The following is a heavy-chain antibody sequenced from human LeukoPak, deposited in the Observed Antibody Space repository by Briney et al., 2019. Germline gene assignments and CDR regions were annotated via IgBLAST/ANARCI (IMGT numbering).Heavy chain of an antibody. CDR3: ARDVGSGGGTFPTYHFDF. J-gene: IGHJ4*02. D-gene: IGHD3-10*01. Sequence: SETPSLTCTVSGGSISSYYWDWIRQPAGKGLEWIGRIYSSGDTNYNPSLKSRVTMSVDTSKNQFSLRLSSLTAADTAVYYCARDVGSGGGTFPTYHFDFWGQGTLDTVSS. CDR1: GGSISSYY. CDR2: IYSSGDT. V-gene: IGHV4-4*07.